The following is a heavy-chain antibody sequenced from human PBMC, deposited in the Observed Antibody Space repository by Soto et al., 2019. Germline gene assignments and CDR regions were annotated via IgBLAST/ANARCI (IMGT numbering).Heavy chain of an antibody. CDR3: ARGQDGYNWRGLYYFDY. D-gene: IGHD1-1*01. V-gene: IGHV4-34*01. Sequence: PSETLSLTCAVYGGSFSGYYWNWIRQPPGKGLEWVGEINHSESTNSNPSLKSRVTISVDTYKNQFPLKQSSVTAADTAVYYCARGQDGYNWRGLYYFDYWGQGTLVTVSS. J-gene: IGHJ4*02. CDR1: GGSFSGYY. CDR2: INHSEST.